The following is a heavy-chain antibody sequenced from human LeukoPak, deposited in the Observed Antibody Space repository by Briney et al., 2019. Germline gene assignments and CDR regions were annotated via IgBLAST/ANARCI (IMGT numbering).Heavy chain of an antibody. D-gene: IGHD3-16*02. CDR1: GFTFSSYA. V-gene: IGHV3-23*01. CDR2: ISGSGGST. CDR3: AKTELSGRGLY. Sequence: GGSLRLSCAASGFTFSSYAMSWARQPPGKGLEWVLAISGSGGSTYYADSVKGRFTISRDNSKNTLYLQMNSLRAEDTAVYYCAKTELSGRGLYWGQGTLVTVSS. J-gene: IGHJ4*02.